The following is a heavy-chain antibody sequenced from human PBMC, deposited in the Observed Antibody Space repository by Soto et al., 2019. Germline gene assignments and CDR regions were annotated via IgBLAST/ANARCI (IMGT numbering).Heavy chain of an antibody. CDR1: GFTFSNYA. D-gene: IGHD3-10*01. CDR2: INNNGGST. J-gene: IGHJ4*02. V-gene: IGHV3-64D*09. Sequence: GGSLRLSCSASGFTFSNYAMHWVRQAPGKGLEYVSAINNNGGSTYYAETVKDRFSISKDNSKNKLYLQMSSLRPEDKNVYYCVKDRGKSYKDFDCWGQGTLVTVSS. CDR3: VKDRGKSYKDFDC.